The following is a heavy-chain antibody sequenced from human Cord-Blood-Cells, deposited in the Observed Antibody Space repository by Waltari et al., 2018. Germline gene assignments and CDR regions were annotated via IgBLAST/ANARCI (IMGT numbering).Heavy chain of an antibody. J-gene: IGHJ6*03. Sequence: QVTLKESGPALVKPTQTLTLTCTFSGFSLSTSGMRVSWIRQPPGKALEWLARIDWNDDKFYSTSLKTRLTISKDTSKNQVVLTMTNMDPVDTATYYCARSDYGGNSAYYYYMDVWGKGTTVTVSS. CDR1: GFSLSTSGMR. D-gene: IGHD4-17*01. CDR3: ARSDYGGNSAYYYYMDV. CDR2: IDWNDDK. V-gene: IGHV2-70*04.